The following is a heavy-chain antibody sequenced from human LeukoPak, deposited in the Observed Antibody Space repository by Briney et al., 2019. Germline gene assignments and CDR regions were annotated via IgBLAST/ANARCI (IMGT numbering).Heavy chain of an antibody. CDR1: GFTSSSYW. CDR3: AREKTYYYGSGSFYVY. CDR2: IKQDGSEK. J-gene: IGHJ4*02. Sequence: GRSLRLSCAASGFTSSSYWMSWVRQAPGKGLEGVANIKQDGSEKYYVDSVKGRFTTSRDTAKNSLYLQMNSLRAEDTAVYYCAREKTYYYGSGSFYVYWGQGTLVTVSS. D-gene: IGHD3-10*01. V-gene: IGHV3-7*01.